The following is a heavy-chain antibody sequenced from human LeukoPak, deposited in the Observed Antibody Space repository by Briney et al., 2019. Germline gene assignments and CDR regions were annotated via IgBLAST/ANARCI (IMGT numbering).Heavy chain of an antibody. CDR3: ARDPGNYGYFQR. Sequence: PGGSLRLSCAASGFTVSSDYMSWVRQTPGKGLEWVSVIYSGGSTYYADSVKGRFTISRDNSKNTLYLQMNSLRAEDTAVYYCARDPGNYGYFQRWGQGTLVTVSS. V-gene: IGHV3-66*02. CDR1: GFTVSSDY. CDR2: IYSGGST. D-gene: IGHD4-11*01. J-gene: IGHJ1*01.